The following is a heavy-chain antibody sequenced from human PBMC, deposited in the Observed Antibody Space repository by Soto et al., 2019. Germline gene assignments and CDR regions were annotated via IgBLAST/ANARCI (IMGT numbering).Heavy chain of an antibody. J-gene: IGHJ5*02. CDR1: GGSVSSGSYY. D-gene: IGHD6-19*01. CDR3: ARDSPATSSGWYRHSFDP. V-gene: IGHV4-61*01. Sequence: SETLSLTCTVSGGSVSSGSYYWSWIRQPPGKGLEWIGYIYYSGSTNYNPSLKSRVTISVDTSKNQFSLKLSSVTAADTAVYYCARDSPATSSGWYRHSFDPWGQGTRVTVSS. CDR2: IYYSGST.